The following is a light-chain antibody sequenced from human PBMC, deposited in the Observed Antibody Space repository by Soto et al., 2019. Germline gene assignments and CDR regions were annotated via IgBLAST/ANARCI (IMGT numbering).Light chain of an antibody. J-gene: IGKJ2*01. CDR1: QTISKS. V-gene: IGKV1-39*01. CDR3: QQSYSVPYT. CDR2: GAS. Sequence: DVQMTQSPSSLSASLGDTISITFRSVQTISKSLNWYQQRPGKAPKLLIFGASTLHNGVPPRFSGLGSGTHFTLTIINLQPEDAEAYYCQQSYSVPYTFGQGTKVDIK.